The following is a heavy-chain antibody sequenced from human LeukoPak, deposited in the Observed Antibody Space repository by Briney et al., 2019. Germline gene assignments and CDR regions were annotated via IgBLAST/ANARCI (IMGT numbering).Heavy chain of an antibody. D-gene: IGHD3-3*01. CDR2: IHYGGET. Sequence: SETLSLTCTVSGGSISNSNYFWGWIRQPPGKGLEWVGSIHYGGETFYNPSLNSRVTISVDTSRNQYSLKLTSVTAADTALYYCARDIPSGYHDYWGQGSLVTVSS. J-gene: IGHJ4*02. CDR3: ARDIPSGYHDY. CDR1: GGSISNSNYF. V-gene: IGHV4-39*07.